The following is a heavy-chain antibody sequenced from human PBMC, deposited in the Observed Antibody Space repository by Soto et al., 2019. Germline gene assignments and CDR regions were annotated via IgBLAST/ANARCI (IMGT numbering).Heavy chain of an antibody. D-gene: IGHD3-3*01. V-gene: IGHV3-7*01. CDR2: IKQDGSEK. CDR3: AREGVLRFLFCMDV. J-gene: IGHJ6*02. CDR1: GFTFSSYW. Sequence: EVQLVESGGGLVQPGGSLRLSCAASGFTFSSYWMSWVRQAPGKGLEWVANIKQDGSEKYYVDSVKGRFTISRDNAKNSLYLQMNSLRAEDTAVYYCAREGVLRFLFCMDVWGQGTTVTVSS.